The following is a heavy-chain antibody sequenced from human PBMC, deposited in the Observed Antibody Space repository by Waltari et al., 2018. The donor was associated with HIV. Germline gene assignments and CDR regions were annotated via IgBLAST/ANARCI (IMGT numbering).Heavy chain of an antibody. D-gene: IGHD6-6*01. CDR2: IYYSGST. CDR3: VSVPRATGIAARRYGDY. J-gene: IGHJ4*02. V-gene: IGHV4-39*01. Sequence: QLQLQESGPGLVKPSETLSLTCTVSGGSISSSSYYWGWIRQPPGKGLEWIGSIYYSGSTYYNPSLKSRVTISVDTSKNQFSLKLSSVTAADTAVYYCVSVPRATGIAARRYGDYWGQGTLVTVSS. CDR1: GGSISSSSYY.